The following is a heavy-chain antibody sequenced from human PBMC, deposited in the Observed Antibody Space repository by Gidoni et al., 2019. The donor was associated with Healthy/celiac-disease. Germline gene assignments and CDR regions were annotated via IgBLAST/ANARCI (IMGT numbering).Heavy chain of an antibody. CDR2: IYYSGST. J-gene: IGHJ4*02. V-gene: IGHV4-39*01. CDR3: ARGIPWGSGDGY. D-gene: IGHD3-16*01. CDR1: GGSISSSSYY. Sequence: QLQLQESGPGLVKPSETLSLTCTVSGGSISSSSYYWGWIRQPPGKGLEWIGSIYYSGSTYYNPSLKSRVTISVDTSKNQFSLKLSSVTAADTAVYYCARGIPWGSGDGYWGQGTLVTVSS.